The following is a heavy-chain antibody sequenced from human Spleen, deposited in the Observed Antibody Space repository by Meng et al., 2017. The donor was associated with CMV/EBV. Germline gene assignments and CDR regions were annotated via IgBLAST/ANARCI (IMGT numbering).Heavy chain of an antibody. J-gene: IGHJ4*02. V-gene: IGHV4-39*07. D-gene: IGHD3-10*01. CDR3: ARAPITMVRGYMLG. CDR1: GGSISRSSYY. CDR2: IYYSEST. Sequence: VQLQESGPCLVKPSETLSLTCTVSGGSISRSSYYWGWSRQPPGKGQEWIGSIYYSESTYYNPSLKSRVTISVDTSKTQFSLKLSFVTAADTAVYYCARAPITMVRGYMLGWGQGTLVTVSS.